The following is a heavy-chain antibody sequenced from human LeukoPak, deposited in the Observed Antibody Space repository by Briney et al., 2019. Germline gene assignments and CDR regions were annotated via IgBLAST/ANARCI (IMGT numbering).Heavy chain of an antibody. J-gene: IGHJ4*02. V-gene: IGHV3-9*01. CDR1: GFTFDDYA. CDR3: AKDDG. CDR2: ISWNSGSI. Sequence: PGRSLRLPCAASGFTFDDYAMHWVRQAPGKGLEWVSGISWNSGSIGYADSVKGRFTISRDNAKNSLYLQMNSLRAEDTALYYCAKDDGWGQGTLVTVSS.